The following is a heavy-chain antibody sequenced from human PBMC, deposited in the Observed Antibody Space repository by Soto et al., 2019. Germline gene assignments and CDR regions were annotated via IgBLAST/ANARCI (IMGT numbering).Heavy chain of an antibody. CDR2: IWYDGSNE. V-gene: IGHV3-33*01. J-gene: IGHJ6*03. CDR3: ARPAAVAAEGYYYMHV. D-gene: IGHD6-19*01. Sequence: PGGSLRLSCAASGFTFSSYGMQWVRQAPGKGLEWVAVIWYDGSNENYADSVKGRFTISRDNSKNTLYLQMNSLRAEDTAVYYCARPAAVAAEGYYYMHVWGKGTTVTVSS. CDR1: GFTFSSYG.